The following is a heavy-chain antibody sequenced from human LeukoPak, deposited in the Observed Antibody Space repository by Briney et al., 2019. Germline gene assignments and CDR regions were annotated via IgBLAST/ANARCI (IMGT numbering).Heavy chain of an antibody. Sequence: GGSLRLSWAASGFTFSSYAMSWVRQAPGKGLEWVSAISGSGGSTYYADSVKGRFTISRDNSKNTLYLQMNSLRAEDTAVYYCARAKVRGVIIKSFDYWGQGTLVTVSS. D-gene: IGHD3-10*01. V-gene: IGHV3-23*01. CDR3: ARAKVRGVIIKSFDY. CDR2: ISGSGGST. CDR1: GFTFSSYA. J-gene: IGHJ4*02.